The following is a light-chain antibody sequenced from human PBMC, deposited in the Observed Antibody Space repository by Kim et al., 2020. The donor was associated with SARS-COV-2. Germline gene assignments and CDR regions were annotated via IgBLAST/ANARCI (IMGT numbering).Light chain of an antibody. Sequence: SSELTQDPAVSVALGQTVRITCQGDSLRRYYATWYQQKPGQAPVLVFYGKNNRPSGIPDRFSGSSSGNTASLTITGAQAADDADYYCKSRDSRGKVVFGGGTQLTVL. CDR3: KSRDSRGKVV. V-gene: IGLV3-19*01. CDR1: SLRRYY. CDR2: GKN. J-gene: IGLJ2*01.